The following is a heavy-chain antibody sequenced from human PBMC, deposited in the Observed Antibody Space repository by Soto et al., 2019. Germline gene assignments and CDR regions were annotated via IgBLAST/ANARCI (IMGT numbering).Heavy chain of an antibody. J-gene: IGHJ6*02. CDR2: IIPIFGTA. CDR1: GGTFSSYA. CDR3: ARGRPFTWNPDYYYGMDV. V-gene: IGHV1-69*13. D-gene: IGHD1-1*01. Sequence: SVKVSCKASGGTFSSYAISWVRQAPGQGLEWMGGIIPIFGTANYAQKFQGRVTITADESTSTAYMELSSLRSEDTAVYYCARGRPFTWNPDYYYGMDVWGQGTTVTVSS.